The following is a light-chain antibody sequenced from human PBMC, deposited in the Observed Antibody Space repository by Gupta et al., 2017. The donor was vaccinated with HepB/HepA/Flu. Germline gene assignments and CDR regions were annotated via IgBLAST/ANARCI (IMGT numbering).Light chain of an antibody. CDR3: QQDDNYPPT. Sequence: DIQMTQSPSSLSTSVGDRVTITCRASQSISSWLAWYQQKPGKAPKLLIYKASSLESGVPSRFSGSGSGTEFTLTISSLQPDDFATYYCQQDDNYPPTFGHGTKAEI. CDR2: KAS. J-gene: IGKJ1*01. V-gene: IGKV1-5*03. CDR1: QSISSW.